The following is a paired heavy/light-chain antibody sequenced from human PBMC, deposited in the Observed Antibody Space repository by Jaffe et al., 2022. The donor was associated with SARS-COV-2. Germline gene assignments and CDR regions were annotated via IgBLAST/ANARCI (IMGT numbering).Light chain of an antibody. CDR1: QRLTSSDGNTY. V-gene: IGKV2-30*01. CDR2: KVS. Sequence: DVVMTQSPLSLPVTLGQPASISCKSSQRLTSSDGNTYLNWFRQRPGQSPRRLIYKVSNRDSGVPDRFSGSGSGTDFTLKISRVEAEDVGVYFCMQATHWPYTFGQGTKLEIK. J-gene: IGKJ2*01. CDR3: MQATHWPYT.
Heavy chain of an antibody. CDR1: GLTFEDRA. J-gene: IGHJ4*02. CDR2: ISWNSDRI. D-gene: IGHD4-17*01. V-gene: IGHV3-9*01. CDR3: IKEKNNGGLDY. Sequence: EVQLVESGGGFVQPGRSLRLSCAASGLTFEDRAMHWVRQAPGKDLEWVSGISWNSDRIGYADSVKGRFIVSRDNAKNSLYLQMSSLRLEDTALYYCIKEKNNGGLDYWGQGTLVTVSS.